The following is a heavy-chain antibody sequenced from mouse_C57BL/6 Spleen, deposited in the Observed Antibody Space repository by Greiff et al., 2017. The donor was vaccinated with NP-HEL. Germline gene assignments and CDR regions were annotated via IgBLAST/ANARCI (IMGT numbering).Heavy chain of an antibody. J-gene: IGHJ3*01. CDR3: ARGGYGSSSWFAY. Sequence: EVKLVESGPELVKPGASVKISCKASGYSFTDYNMNWVKQSNGKSLEWIGVINPNYGTTSYNQKFKGKATLTVDQSSSTAYMQLNSLTSEDSAVDYCARGGYGSSSWFAYWGKGTLVTVSA. CDR2: INPNYGTT. D-gene: IGHD1-1*01. CDR1: GYSFTDYN. V-gene: IGHV1-39*01.